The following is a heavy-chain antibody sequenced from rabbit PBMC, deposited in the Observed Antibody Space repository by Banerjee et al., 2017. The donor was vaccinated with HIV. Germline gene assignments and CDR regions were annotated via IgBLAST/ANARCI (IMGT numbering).Heavy chain of an antibody. J-gene: IGHJ4*01. V-gene: IGHV1S40*01. CDR3: ATSDWTAYDYAFNL. CDR1: GFSFSSGYY. D-gene: IGHD6-1*01. CDR2: IYAGSGGST. Sequence: QSLEESGGGLVQPEGSLTLTCTASGFSFSSGYYMCWVRQAPGKGLEWIACIYAGSGGSTYYATWAKGRFTISKASSTTVTLQMTSLTAADTATYFCATSDWTAYDYAFNLWGQGTLVTVS.